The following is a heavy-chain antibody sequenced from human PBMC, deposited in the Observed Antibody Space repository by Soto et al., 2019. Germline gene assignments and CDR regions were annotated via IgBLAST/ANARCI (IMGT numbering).Heavy chain of an antibody. Sequence: QVQLQESGPGLVKPSETLSLTCIVSGASMSTFYWTWIRQPPGKGLEWIGYIHHTGSTNSNPSLKSRVSISGVTSNNQFSLRLRSVTAADTAVYYCARSPSPKSISCYWLDDWGPGNLVTVSS. CDR3: ARSPSPKSISCYWLDD. D-gene: IGHD6-13*01. V-gene: IGHV4-59*01. CDR2: IHHTGST. CDR1: GASMSTFY. J-gene: IGHJ4*01.